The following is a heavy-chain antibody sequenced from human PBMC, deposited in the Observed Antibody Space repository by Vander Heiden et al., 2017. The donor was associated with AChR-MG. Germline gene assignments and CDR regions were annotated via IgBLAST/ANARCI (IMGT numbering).Heavy chain of an antibody. D-gene: IGHD4-17*01. CDR2: IRSKAYGGTT. J-gene: IGHJ3*02. Sequence: EVQLVESGGGLVQPGRSLRLSCTASGFTFGDYAMGWFRQAPGKGLGWVGFIRSKAYGGTTEYAASVKGRFTISRDDSKSIAYLQMNSLKTEDTAVYYCTRGGWSDYGDVWGAFDIWGQGTMVTVSS. CDR1: GFTFGDYA. CDR3: TRGGWSDYGDVWGAFDI. V-gene: IGHV3-49*03.